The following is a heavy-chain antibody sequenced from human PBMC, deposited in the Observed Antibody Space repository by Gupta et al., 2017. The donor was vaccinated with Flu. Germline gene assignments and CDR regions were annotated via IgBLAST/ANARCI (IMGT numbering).Heavy chain of an antibody. D-gene: IGHD1-26*01. CDR1: GFTFSSYA. Sequence: EEQLLESGGGLVQPGGSLRLSCAASGFTFSSYAMNWVRQAPGKGLEWVSTISGSGDSTYFADSVRGRFTISRDNSRNTLYLQMNSLRAEDTAVYYCAKDPSFSYGDSFDWWGQGTLVTVSS. V-gene: IGHV3-23*01. J-gene: IGHJ4*02. CDR2: ISGSGDST. CDR3: AKDPSFSYGDSFDW.